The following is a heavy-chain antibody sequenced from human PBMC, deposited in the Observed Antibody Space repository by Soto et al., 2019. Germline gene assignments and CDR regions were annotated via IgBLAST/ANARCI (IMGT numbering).Heavy chain of an antibody. V-gene: IGHV3-23*01. CDR3: ARGPYDSSGYYYWAREDAFDI. D-gene: IGHD3-22*01. Sequence: EVQLLESGGGLVQPGGSLRLSCAASGFTFSSYAMSWVRQAPGKGLEWVSAISGSGGSTYYADSVKGRFTISRDNSKNTLYLQMNSLRAEDTAVYYCARGPYDSSGYYYWAREDAFDIWGQGTMVTVSS. CDR2: ISGSGGST. CDR1: GFTFSSYA. J-gene: IGHJ3*02.